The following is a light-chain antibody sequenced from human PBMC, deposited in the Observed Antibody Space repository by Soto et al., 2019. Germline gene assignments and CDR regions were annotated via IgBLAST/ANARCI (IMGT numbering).Light chain of an antibody. CDR2: GAS. V-gene: IGKV3-15*01. CDR3: QQYNNWPPWT. J-gene: IGKJ1*01. CDR1: QSISSRH. Sequence: EIVLTQSPCTLSLFPGDRATLSCRASQSISSRHLAWYQQKPGQAPRLLIYGASTRATGIPARFSGSGSGTEFTLTISSLQSEDFAVYYCQQYNNWPPWTFGQGTKVDIK.